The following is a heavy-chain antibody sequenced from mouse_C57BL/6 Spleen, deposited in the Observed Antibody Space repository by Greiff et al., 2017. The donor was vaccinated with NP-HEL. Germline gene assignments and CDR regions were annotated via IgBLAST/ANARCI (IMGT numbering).Heavy chain of an antibody. CDR2: INPNNGGT. CDR1: GYTFTDYY. Sequence: VQLQQSGPELVKPGASVKISCKASGYTFTDYYMNWVKQSHGKSLEWIGDINPNNGGTSYNQKFKGKATLTVDKSSSTAYMELRSLTSEDSAVYYCARWNWDGAYWGQGTLVTVSA. J-gene: IGHJ3*01. D-gene: IGHD4-1*01. CDR3: ARWNWDGAY. V-gene: IGHV1-26*01.